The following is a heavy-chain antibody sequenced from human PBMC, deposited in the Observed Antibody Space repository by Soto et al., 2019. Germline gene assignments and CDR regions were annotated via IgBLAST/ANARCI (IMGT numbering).Heavy chain of an antibody. CDR1: GGSISSSSYY. CDR3: ARAGIAAAGWAGDWFDP. V-gene: IGHV4-39*01. CDR2: IYYSGST. Sequence: SETLSLTCTVSGGSISSSSYYWGWIRQPPGKGLEWIGSIYYSGSTYYNPSLKSRVTISVDTSKNQFSLKLSSVTAADTAVYYCARAGIAAAGWAGDWFDPWGQGTLVTVSS. D-gene: IGHD6-13*01. J-gene: IGHJ5*02.